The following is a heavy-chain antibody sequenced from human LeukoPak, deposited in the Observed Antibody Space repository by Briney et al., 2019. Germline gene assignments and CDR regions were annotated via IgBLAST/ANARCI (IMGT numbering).Heavy chain of an antibody. CDR3: ARRHEYGDY. CDR1: GFSFSSYS. CDR2: ISTSSSLI. J-gene: IGHJ4*02. Sequence: GGSLRLSCAASGFSFSSYSMNWVRQAPGKGLEWVSYISTSSSLIYYADSVKGRFTISRDDAKNSLYLQMNSLRAEDTAVYYCARRHEYGDYWGLGTLVTVSS. V-gene: IGHV3-48*04. D-gene: IGHD4-17*01.